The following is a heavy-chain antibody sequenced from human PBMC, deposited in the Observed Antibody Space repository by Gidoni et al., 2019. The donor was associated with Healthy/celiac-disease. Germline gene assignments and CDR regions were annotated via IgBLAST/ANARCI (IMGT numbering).Heavy chain of an antibody. CDR2: ISYDGSNK. CDR3: ARVFFSVSWSDY. J-gene: IGHJ4*02. V-gene: IGHV3-30-3*01. D-gene: IGHD2-8*01. CDR1: GFPFSSYA. Sequence: QVQLVESGGGGVQPGRSLRLSCAASGFPFSSYAMHWVRQAPGKGLEWVAVISYDGSNKYYADSVKGRFTISRDNSKNTLYLQMNSLRAEDTAVYYCARVFFSVSWSDYWGQGTLVTVSS.